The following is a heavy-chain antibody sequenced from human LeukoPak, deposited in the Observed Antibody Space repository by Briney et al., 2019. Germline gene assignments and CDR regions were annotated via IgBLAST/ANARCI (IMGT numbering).Heavy chain of an antibody. CDR2: ISYDGSNK. Sequence: PGGSLRLSCAASGFTFSSYAMPWVRQAPGKGLEWVAVISYDGSNKYYADSVKGRFTISRDNSKNTLYLQMNSLRAEDTAVYYCARTVERSGSYYAEYFQHWGQGTLVTVSS. CDR1: GFTFSSYA. CDR3: ARTVERSGSYYAEYFQH. V-gene: IGHV3-30-3*01. D-gene: IGHD1-26*01. J-gene: IGHJ1*01.